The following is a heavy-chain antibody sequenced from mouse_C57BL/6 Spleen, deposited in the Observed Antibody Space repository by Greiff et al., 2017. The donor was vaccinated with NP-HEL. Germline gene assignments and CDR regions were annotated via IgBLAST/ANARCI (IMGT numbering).Heavy chain of an antibody. CDR3: ATPQASFSWFAY. V-gene: IGHV1-80*01. J-gene: IGHJ3*01. CDR2: IYPGDGDT. Sequence: KPGKGLEWIGQIYPGDGDTNYNGKFKGKATLTADKSSSTAYMQLSSLTSEDSAVYFCATPQASFSWFAYWGQGTLVTVSA. D-gene: IGHD3-2*02.